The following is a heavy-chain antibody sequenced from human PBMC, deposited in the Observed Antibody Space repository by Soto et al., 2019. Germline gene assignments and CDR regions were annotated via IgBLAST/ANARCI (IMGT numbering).Heavy chain of an antibody. V-gene: IGHV3-23*01. J-gene: IGHJ4*02. D-gene: IGHD3-16*02. CDR2: IKRSGSST. CDR1: TFIFSTYW. CDR3: AKEKDYIWGSYRPQPIDY. Sequence: GGSLILSCAAATFIFSTYWMTWVRQAPGKGLEWVANIKRSGSSTHYADSVKGRFTISRDNSKNTLYLQMNSLRAEDTAVYYCAKEKDYIWGSYRPQPIDYWGQGTLVTVSS.